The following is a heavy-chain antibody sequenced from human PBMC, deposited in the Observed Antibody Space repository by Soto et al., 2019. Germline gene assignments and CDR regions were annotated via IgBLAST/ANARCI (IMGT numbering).Heavy chain of an antibody. CDR3: AKDLGSGDRFDC. CDR2: IQTYNDHS. Sequence: QVQLVQSGPEVKKPGASVKVACKASGYTCLKYVINWVRQAPGQGLEGMGAIQTYNDHSSFAQKFEGRSTMTTDTSARTVYMDLRDLRSDDTAVYYCAKDLGSGDRFDCCGQGTPVTVSS. V-gene: IGHV1-18*01. D-gene: IGHD2-21*02. CDR1: GYTCLKYV. J-gene: IGHJ4*02.